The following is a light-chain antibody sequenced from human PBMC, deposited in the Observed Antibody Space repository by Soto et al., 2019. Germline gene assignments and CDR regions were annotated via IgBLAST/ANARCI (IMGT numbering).Light chain of an antibody. Sequence: DIVMTQSPDSLAVSLGERATLNCKSSQTVLDSSNNKDYLTWYQQKPGQPPKLLIYWASTRESGVPDRFSGSGSGTDFTLTITSLKPEDVATYFCQQANSFPWTFGQGTKVDIK. CDR3: QQANSFPWT. CDR1: QTVLDSSNNKDY. V-gene: IGKV4-1*01. J-gene: IGKJ1*01. CDR2: WAS.